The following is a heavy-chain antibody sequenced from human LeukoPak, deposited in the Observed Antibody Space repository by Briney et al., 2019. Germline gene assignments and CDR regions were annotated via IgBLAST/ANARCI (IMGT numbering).Heavy chain of an antibody. D-gene: IGHD1-14*01. CDR3: ARDDGILRFDP. J-gene: IGHJ5*02. Sequence: GGSLRLSCAASGFTFSNYFMSWVRQAPGKGLEWVANIKQDGSEKYYVDSAKGRFTISRDNAKNSLYLQMNSLRAEDTAVYYCARDDGILRFDPWGKGTLVTVSS. V-gene: IGHV3-7*01. CDR2: IKQDGSEK. CDR1: GFTFSNYF.